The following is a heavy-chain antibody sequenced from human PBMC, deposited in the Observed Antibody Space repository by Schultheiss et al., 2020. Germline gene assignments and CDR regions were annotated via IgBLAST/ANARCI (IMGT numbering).Heavy chain of an antibody. CDR1: GFTFSSYG. V-gene: IGHV3-30*18. Sequence: GGSLRLSCAASGFTFSSYGMHWVRQAPGKGLEWVAVISYDGSNKYYADSVKGRFTISRDNSKNTLYLQMNSLRAEDTAVYYCAKDQLDYYDSSGYYWPDYWGQGTLVTVSS. CDR3: AKDQLDYYDSSGYYWPDY. CDR2: ISYDGSNK. D-gene: IGHD3-22*01. J-gene: IGHJ4*02.